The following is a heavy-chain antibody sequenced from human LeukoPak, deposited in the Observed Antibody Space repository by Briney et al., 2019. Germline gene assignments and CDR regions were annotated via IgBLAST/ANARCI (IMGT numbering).Heavy chain of an antibody. V-gene: IGHV4-39*07. CDR1: GGSISSSSYY. CDR3: ARDLVGATWSDHYYYMDV. D-gene: IGHD1-26*01. Sequence: TSSEPLSLTCTVSGGSISSSSYYWGWIRPPPGKGLEWIGSIYYSGSTYYNPSLKSRVTISVDTSKNQFSLKLSSVTAAHTAVYYCARDLVGATWSDHYYYMDVWGKGTTVTVSS. J-gene: IGHJ6*03. CDR2: IYYSGST.